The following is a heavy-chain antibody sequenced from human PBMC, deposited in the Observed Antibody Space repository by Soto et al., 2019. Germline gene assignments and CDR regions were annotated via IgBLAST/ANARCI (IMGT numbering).Heavy chain of an antibody. V-gene: IGHV3-21*01. CDR1: GFTFRTYT. CDR3: ARDRGYDAHDYYYNAMDV. J-gene: IGHJ6*02. CDR2: IRGFSPYT. Sequence: ESGGGLVKPGGSLRLTCISSGFTFRTYTMNWVRQAPGKGLEWGLGIRGFSPYTFYAESVKGRFTISRDNAKNSLYLQMNSLRAEDTAVYYCARDRGYDAHDYYYNAMDVWGQGTTVTVSS. D-gene: IGHD3-10*01.